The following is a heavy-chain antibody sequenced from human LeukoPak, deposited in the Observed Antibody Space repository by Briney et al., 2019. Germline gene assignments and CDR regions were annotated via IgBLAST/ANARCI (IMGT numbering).Heavy chain of an antibody. CDR1: GGSISSYY. CDR3: ARVSSKPPHIWFDP. D-gene: IGHD4-11*01. Sequence: SETLSLTCTVSGGSISSYYWSWIRQPPGKGLEWIGYLYYSGSTNYNPSLKSRVTISVDTSKNQFSLKLSSVTAADTAVYYCARVSSKPPHIWFDPWGQGALVTVSS. V-gene: IGHV4-59*01. J-gene: IGHJ5*02. CDR2: LYYSGST.